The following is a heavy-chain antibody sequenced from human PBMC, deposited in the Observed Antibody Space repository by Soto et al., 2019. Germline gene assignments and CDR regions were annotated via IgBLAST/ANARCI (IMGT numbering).Heavy chain of an antibody. J-gene: IGHJ6*02. V-gene: IGHV1-3*01. CDR2: INAGNGNT. CDR1: GYTFTSYA. CDR3: ARFVEAAAGTDYYYYYGMDV. D-gene: IGHD6-13*01. Sequence: ASVKVSCKASGYTFTSYAMHWVRQAPGQRLEWMGWINAGNGNTKYSQKFQGRVTITRDTSASTAYMELSSLRSEDTAVYYCARFVEAAAGTDYYYYYGMDVWGQGTTVTVSS.